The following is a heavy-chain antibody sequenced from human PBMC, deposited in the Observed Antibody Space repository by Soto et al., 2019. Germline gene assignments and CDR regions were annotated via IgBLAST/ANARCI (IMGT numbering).Heavy chain of an antibody. V-gene: IGHV4-59*01. CDR1: GGSISSYY. Sequence: PSETLSLTCTVSGGSISSYYWSWIRQPPGKGLEWIGNIYYSGSTNYNPSPKSRVTISVDTSKNQFSLKLSSVTAADTAVYYCARERYYGMDVWGQGTTVTVSS. CDR3: ARERYYGMDV. J-gene: IGHJ6*02. CDR2: IYYSGST.